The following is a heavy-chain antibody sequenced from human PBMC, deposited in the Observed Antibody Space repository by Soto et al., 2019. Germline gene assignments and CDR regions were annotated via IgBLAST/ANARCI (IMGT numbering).Heavy chain of an antibody. D-gene: IGHD2-15*01. V-gene: IGHV5-51*01. CDR3: ERVIVVVACTWHFDY. CDR2: IYPGDSDT. J-gene: IGHJ4*01. Sequence: GESLKISCNGSGYSFTSYWIGWVRQMPGKGLEWMGIIYPGDSDTRYSPSFQGQVTISADKSISKAYLQWSSLKASATAMYYFERVIVVVACTWHFDYGGHGTLVTVST. CDR1: GYSFTSYW.